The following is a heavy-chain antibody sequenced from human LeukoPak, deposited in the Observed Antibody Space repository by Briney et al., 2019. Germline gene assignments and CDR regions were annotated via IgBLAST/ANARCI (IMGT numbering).Heavy chain of an antibody. D-gene: IGHD2-15*01. CDR1: GGSISSGDYY. Sequence: SETLSLTCTVSGGSISSGDYYWSWIRQHPGKGLEWIGYISNRGRTYYNPSLKSRLTISVDTSKNQFSLKLSSVTAADTAVYYCATGGYCSGGSCSEYFQHWGQGTLVTVSS. J-gene: IGHJ1*01. CDR2: ISNRGRT. V-gene: IGHV4-31*03. CDR3: ATGGYCSGGSCSEYFQH.